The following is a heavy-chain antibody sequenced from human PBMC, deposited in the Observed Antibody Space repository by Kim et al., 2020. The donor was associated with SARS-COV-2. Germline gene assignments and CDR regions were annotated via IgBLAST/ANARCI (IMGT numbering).Heavy chain of an antibody. CDR1: GFSVSRIY. J-gene: IGHJ4*02. V-gene: IGHV3-66*01. CDR2: IYFDGNT. CDR3: ASDVPGWGLNCGYWN. D-gene: IGHD2-21*01. Sequence: GGSLRLSCAASGFSVSRIYVSWVRQAPGKGLEWVAVIYFDGNTDYADSVKGRFTISRDNSKNTVYLQMNSLRAEDTAMYYCASDVPGWGLNCGYWNWGQGTLLTVSS.